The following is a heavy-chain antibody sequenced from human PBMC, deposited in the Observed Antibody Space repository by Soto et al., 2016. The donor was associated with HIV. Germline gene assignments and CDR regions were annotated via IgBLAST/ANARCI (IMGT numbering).Heavy chain of an antibody. J-gene: IGHJ4*02. CDR2: ISSSSSHI. Sequence: EVQLVESGGGLVKPGGSLRLSXAASGFTFNKYNMNWVRQAPGKGLEWVSSISSSSSHIYYADSVKGRFTISRDNAKNSLYLQMNSLRAEDTAIYFCASLRLGHHSNYAPFDYWGEGALVTVSS. CDR1: GFTFNKYN. CDR3: ASLRLGHHSNYAPFDY. V-gene: IGHV3-21*01. D-gene: IGHD4-4*01.